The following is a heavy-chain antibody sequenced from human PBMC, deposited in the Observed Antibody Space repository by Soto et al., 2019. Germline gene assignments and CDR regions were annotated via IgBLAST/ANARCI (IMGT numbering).Heavy chain of an antibody. V-gene: IGHV4-59*01. J-gene: IGHJ4*02. CDR1: GGSISSYY. CDR2: IYYSGST. Sequence: SETLSLTCTVSGGSISSYYWSWFRQPPGKGLEWIGYIYYSGSTNYNPSLKSRVTISVDTSKNQFSLKLSSVTAAGTAVYYCARGFISPLDYWGQGTLVTVSS. CDR3: ARGFISPLDY. D-gene: IGHD3-10*01.